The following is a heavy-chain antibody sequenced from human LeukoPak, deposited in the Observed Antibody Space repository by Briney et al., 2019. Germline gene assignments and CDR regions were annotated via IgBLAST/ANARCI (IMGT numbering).Heavy chain of an antibody. CDR3: ARGDGSGRSGDY. V-gene: IGHV3-30-3*01. D-gene: IGHD6-19*01. Sequence: GRSLRLSCAASGFTFSSYAMHWVRQAPGKGLEWVAVISYDGSNKYYADSVKGRFTISRDNSKNTLYLQMNSLRAEDTAVYYCARGDGSGRSGDYWGQGTLVTVSS. CDR1: GFTFSSYA. CDR2: ISYDGSNK. J-gene: IGHJ4*02.